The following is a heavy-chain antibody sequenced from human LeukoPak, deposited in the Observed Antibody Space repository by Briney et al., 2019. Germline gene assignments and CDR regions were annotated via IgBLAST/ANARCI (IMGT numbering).Heavy chain of an antibody. D-gene: IGHD5-24*01. V-gene: IGHV1-69*02. Sequence: ASVKVSCKASGGPFSSYTINWVRLVTGQGLEWMGRIFPIIDMANYAQKFHGRVTIIAEKSTNTAYMELSSLRPEDRAVYYCARGRGEMATIKGCAFDIWGQGTMVTVSS. CDR2: IFPIIDMA. J-gene: IGHJ3*02. CDR3: ARGRGEMATIKGCAFDI. CDR1: GGPFSSYT.